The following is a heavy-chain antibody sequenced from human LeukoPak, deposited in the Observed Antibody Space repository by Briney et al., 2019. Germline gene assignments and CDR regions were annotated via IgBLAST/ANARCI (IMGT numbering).Heavy chain of an antibody. V-gene: IGHV3-7*01. CDR3: TRGLHGALEL. CDR2: IKQDGSEK. CDR1: GFTFSSYW. Sequence: GGSLRLSCAASGFTFSSYWMTWVRKAPGKGLEWVGNIKQDGSEKYYVDSVKGRFAISRDNAENSLYLQMSSLRAEDTAVYYCTRGLHGALELWGQGTLVTVSS. J-gene: IGHJ4*02. D-gene: IGHD4-17*01.